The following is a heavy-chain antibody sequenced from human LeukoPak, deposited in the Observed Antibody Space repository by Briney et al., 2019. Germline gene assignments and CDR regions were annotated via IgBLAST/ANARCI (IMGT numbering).Heavy chain of an antibody. V-gene: IGHV3-30*04. Sequence: GGSLGLSCAASGFTFSRYGMHWVRQAPGKGLEWVTAISYDGSNKYYADSVKGRLTISRDNSKNTLYVQMNSLRAEDTAVYYCAKEGYSRGYYSYYYMDVWGKGTTVTVSS. J-gene: IGHJ6*03. CDR2: ISYDGSNK. D-gene: IGHD6-13*01. CDR3: AKEGYSRGYYSYYYMDV. CDR1: GFTFSRYG.